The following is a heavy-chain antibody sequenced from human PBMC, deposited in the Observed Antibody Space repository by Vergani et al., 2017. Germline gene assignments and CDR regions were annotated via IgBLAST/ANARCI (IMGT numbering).Heavy chain of an antibody. CDR3: ERGKMVPYYYCCGMDG. V-gene: IGHV4-34*01. Sequence: QVPLQQWGAGLLKPSETLSLTCAVYGGSFSGYFWSWLRQPPGKGLEWIGEVNHSGSTIYNPSLKSRVTISVDTSKNQFSLKLSSVTAADTAVYYCERGKMVPYYYCCGMDGWGQGTTVTVSS. D-gene: IGHD5-24*01. CDR1: GGSFSGYF. J-gene: IGHJ6*02. CDR2: VNHSGST.